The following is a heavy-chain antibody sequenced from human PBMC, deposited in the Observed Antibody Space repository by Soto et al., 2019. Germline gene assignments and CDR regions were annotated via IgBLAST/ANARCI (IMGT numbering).Heavy chain of an antibody. J-gene: IGHJ4*02. V-gene: IGHV1-18*01. D-gene: IGHD3-22*01. CDR2: ISAYNGNT. CDR3: ARGAYYDSSGYDDY. Sequence: ASVKVSCKASGYTFTSYGISWVRQAPGQGLEWMGWISAYNGNTNYAQKLQGRVTMTTDTFTSTAYMELRSLRSDDTAEYHCARGAYYDSSGYDDYWGQGTLVTVSS. CDR1: GYTFTSYG.